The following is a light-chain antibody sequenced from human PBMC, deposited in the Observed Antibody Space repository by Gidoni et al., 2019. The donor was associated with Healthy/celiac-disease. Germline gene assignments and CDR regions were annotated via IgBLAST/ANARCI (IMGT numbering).Light chain of an antibody. CDR2: AAS. V-gene: IGKV1-27*01. J-gene: IGKJ1*01. CDR1: QGISNY. CDR3: QKYNSGLRT. Sequence: DIQMTQSPSSLSASVGDRVTITCRASQGISNYLAWYQQKPGKVPKILIYAASTLQSGVPSQFSGSGSGTDFILIISSLQPEDVATYYCQKYNSGLRTFGQGTKVEIK.